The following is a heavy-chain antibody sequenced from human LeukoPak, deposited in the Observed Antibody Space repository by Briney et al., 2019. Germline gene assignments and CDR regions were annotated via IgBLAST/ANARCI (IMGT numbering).Heavy chain of an antibody. V-gene: IGHV3-23*01. CDR2: IGVGSTDT. D-gene: IGHD3-10*01. J-gene: IGHJ5*02. CDR3: ARYYYAFGRRRWFVP. CDR1: GFTFSNYV. Sequence: GGSLRLSCEASGFTFSNYVMTWVRQAPGKGLEWVSTIGVGSTDTHYADSVKGRFSISRDNSKNKLYLQMNSLRAEDTAVYYCARYYYAFGRRRWFVPWGQGTLVTVSS.